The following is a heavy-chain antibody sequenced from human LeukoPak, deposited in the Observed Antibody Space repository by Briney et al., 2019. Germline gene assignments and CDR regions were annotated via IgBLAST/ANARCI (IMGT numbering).Heavy chain of an antibody. D-gene: IGHD5-12*01. CDR2: INPNSGGT. V-gene: IGHV1-2*06. Sequence: ASVKVSCKASGYTFTGYYMHWVRQAPGQGLEWMGRINPNSGGTNYAQKFQGRVTMTRDTSISTAYMELSRLRSDDTAVYYCARVESDYSGYIYYYGMDVWGQGTTVTVSS. CDR3: ARVESDYSGYIYYYGMDV. CDR1: GYTFTGYY. J-gene: IGHJ6*02.